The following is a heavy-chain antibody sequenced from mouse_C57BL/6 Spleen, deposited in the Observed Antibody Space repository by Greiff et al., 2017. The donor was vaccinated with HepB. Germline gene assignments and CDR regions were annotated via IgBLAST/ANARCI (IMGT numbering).Heavy chain of an antibody. CDR3: ARKSPYAMDY. CDR1: GFSLTSYG. Sequence: VQLQQSGPGLVQPSQSLSITCTVSGFSLTSYGVHWVRQSPGKGLEWLGVIWSGGSTGYNAAFISRLSISKDNSKSQVFFKMNSLQADDTAIYYCARKSPYAMDYWGQGTSVTVSS. J-gene: IGHJ4*01. CDR2: IWSGGST. V-gene: IGHV2-2*01.